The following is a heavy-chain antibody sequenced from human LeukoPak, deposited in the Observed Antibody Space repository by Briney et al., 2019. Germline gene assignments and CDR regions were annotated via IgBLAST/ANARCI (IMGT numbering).Heavy chain of an antibody. CDR3: ARRNCTRTNCCALES. V-gene: IGHV3-23*01. CDR1: GFTFSSYA. D-gene: IGHD2-2*01. CDR2: ISGSGGST. J-gene: IGHJ4*02. Sequence: GGSLRLSCAASGFTFSSYATSWVRQAPGKGLEWVSAISGSGGSTYYADSVKGRFTISRDNAKNSLYLQMDSLRVDDTALYYCARRNCTRTNCCALESWGQGTLVTVSS.